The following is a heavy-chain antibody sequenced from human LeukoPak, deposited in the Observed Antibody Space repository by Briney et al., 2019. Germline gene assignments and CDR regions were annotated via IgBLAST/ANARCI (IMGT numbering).Heavy chain of an antibody. J-gene: IGHJ3*02. V-gene: IGHV4-34*01. CDR1: GGSFSGYY. CDR2: INHSGST. Sequence: SETLSLTCAVYGGSFSGYYWSWIRQPPGKGLEWIGEINHSGSTNYNPSLKSRVTISVDTSRNQFSLKLSSVTAADTAVYYRARKRDAFDIWGQGTMVTVSS. CDR3: ARKRDAFDI.